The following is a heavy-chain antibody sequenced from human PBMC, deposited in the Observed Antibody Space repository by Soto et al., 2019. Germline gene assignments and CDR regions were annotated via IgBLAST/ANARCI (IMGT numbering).Heavy chain of an antibody. CDR1: GYSFTSYW. CDR2: IYPGDSDT. Sequence: GESLKISFKGSGYSFTSYWIGWVRQMPGKGLEWMGIIYPGDSDTRYSPSFQGQVTISADKSISTAYLQWSSLKASDTAMYYCASGRIAAAGDYYYGMDVWGQGTTVTVSS. J-gene: IGHJ6*02. D-gene: IGHD6-13*01. V-gene: IGHV5-51*01. CDR3: ASGRIAAAGDYYYGMDV.